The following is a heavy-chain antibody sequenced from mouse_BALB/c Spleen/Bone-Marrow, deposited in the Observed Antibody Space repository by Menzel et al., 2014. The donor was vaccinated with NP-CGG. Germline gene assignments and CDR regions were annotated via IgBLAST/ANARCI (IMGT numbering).Heavy chain of an antibody. CDR3: TREDTNWDFDY. J-gene: IGHJ2*01. V-gene: IGHV5-6-4*01. CDR2: ISSGGSYT. D-gene: IGHD4-1*01. Sequence: EVKLMESGGGLVKPGGSLKLSCAASGFTFSSYTMSWVRQTPEKRLEWVATISSGGSYTYYPDSVKGRFTISRDNAENTLYLQMSSLKSEDTAMYYCTREDTNWDFDYWGQGTTLTVSS. CDR1: GFTFSSYT.